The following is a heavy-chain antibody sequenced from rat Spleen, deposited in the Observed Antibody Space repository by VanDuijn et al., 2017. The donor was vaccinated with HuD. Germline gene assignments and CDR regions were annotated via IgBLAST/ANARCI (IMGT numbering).Heavy chain of an antibody. V-gene: IGHV5-31*01. CDR3: TSLSMDA. CDR1: GFTFNNYW. J-gene: IGHJ4*01. CDR2: ITNTGGST. Sequence: EVQLVESGGGLVQPGRSLKLSCVASGFTFNNYWMTWIRQAPGKGPEWVASITNTGGSTYYLDSVKGRFTISRDNAKSILYLQMNSLRSEDTATYYCTSLSMDAWGQGASVTVSS.